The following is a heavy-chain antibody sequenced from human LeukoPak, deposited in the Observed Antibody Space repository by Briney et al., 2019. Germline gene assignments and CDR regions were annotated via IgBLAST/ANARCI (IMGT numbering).Heavy chain of an antibody. CDR3: ARSSGSYVIFDY. CDR2: IYYSGST. Sequence: SETLSLTCTVSGGSISSYYWSRIRQPPGKGLEWIGYIYYSGSTNYNPSLKSRVTISVDTSKNQFSLKLSSVTAADTAVYYCARSSGSYVIFDYWGQGTLVTVSS. D-gene: IGHD1-26*01. V-gene: IGHV4-59*01. CDR1: GGSISSYY. J-gene: IGHJ4*02.